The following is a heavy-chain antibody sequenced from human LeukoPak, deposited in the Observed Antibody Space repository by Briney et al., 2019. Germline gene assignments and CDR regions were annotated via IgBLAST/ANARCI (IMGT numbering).Heavy chain of an antibody. Sequence: SQTLSLTCAVSGGSISSGGYSWSWIRQPPGKGLEWIGYIYHSGSTYYNPSLKSRVTISVDRSKNQFSLKLSSVTAVDTAVYYCARGYSNYPYYFDYWGQGTLVTVSS. D-gene: IGHD4-11*01. J-gene: IGHJ4*02. CDR1: GGSISSGGYS. V-gene: IGHV4-30-2*01. CDR2: IYHSGST. CDR3: ARGYSNYPYYFDY.